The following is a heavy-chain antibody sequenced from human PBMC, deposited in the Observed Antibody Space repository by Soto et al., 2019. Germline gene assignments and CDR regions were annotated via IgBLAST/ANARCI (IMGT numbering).Heavy chain of an antibody. CDR3: AMGPYYFDY. Sequence: SETLSLTCTVSGGSTSSYYWSWIRQPPGKGLEWIGCIYYSGSTYYNPSLKSRVTISVDTSKNQFSLKLSSVTAADTAVYYCAMGPYYFDYWGQGTLVTVSS. CDR2: IYYSGST. J-gene: IGHJ4*02. CDR1: GGSTSSYY. V-gene: IGHV4-59*08. D-gene: IGHD3-16*01.